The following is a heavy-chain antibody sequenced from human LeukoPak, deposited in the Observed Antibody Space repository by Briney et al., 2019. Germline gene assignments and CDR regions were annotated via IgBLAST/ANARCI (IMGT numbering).Heavy chain of an antibody. V-gene: IGHV3-7*01. CDR2: INPAGSET. D-gene: IGHD2-15*01. CDR3: ARFGYVAAVDV. Sequence: PGGSLRLSCAASGFSFSAYWMTWVRQAPGTGLEWVANINPAGSETYYVDPVKGRFSTSRDNAKNLVYLQMNSLRAVDTAVYHCARFGYVAAVDVWGQGTPVTVSS. J-gene: IGHJ4*02. CDR1: GFSFSAYW.